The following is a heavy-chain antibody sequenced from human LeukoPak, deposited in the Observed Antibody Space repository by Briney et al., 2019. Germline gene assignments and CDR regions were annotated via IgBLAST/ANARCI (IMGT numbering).Heavy chain of an antibody. V-gene: IGHV4-34*01. CDR3: AREQSAWFDP. D-gene: IGHD1/OR15-1a*01. CDR2: INHSGST. CDR1: GGSFSGYY. Sequence: SETLSLTCAVYGGSFSGYYWSWIRQPPGKGLEWIGEINHSGSTNYNPSLKSRVTISVDTSKNQFSLKLSSVTAADTAVYYCAREQSAWFDPWGQGTLVTVSS. J-gene: IGHJ5*02.